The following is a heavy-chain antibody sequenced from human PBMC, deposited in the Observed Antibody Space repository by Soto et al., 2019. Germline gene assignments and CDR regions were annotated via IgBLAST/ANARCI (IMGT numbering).Heavy chain of an antibody. J-gene: IGHJ4*02. D-gene: IGHD2-15*01. CDR1: GFTFSSYA. CDR2: ISGSGGST. Sequence: EVQLLESGGGLVQRGGSLRLSCAASGFTFSSYAMSWVRQAPGKGLEWVSAISGSGGSTYYADSVKGRFTISRVNSKNTLYLQMNSLRAEDTAVYYCAKMGAVEGMSRSCRDYWGQGTLVTVSS. CDR3: AKMGAVEGMSRSCRDY. V-gene: IGHV3-23*01.